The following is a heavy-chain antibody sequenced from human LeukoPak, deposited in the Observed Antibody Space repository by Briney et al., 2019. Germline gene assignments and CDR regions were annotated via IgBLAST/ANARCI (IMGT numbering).Heavy chain of an antibody. V-gene: IGHV3-23*01. Sequence: PGGSLRLSCAASGFTFSSYAMSWVRQAPGKGLEWVSAISGSGGSTYYADSVKGRFTISRDNAKNSLSLQMNSLRAEDTAVYYCATSSNAPGNHWGQGTLVTVSS. CDR2: ISGSGGST. CDR3: ATSSNAPGNH. CDR1: GFTFSSYA. J-gene: IGHJ5*02. D-gene: IGHD2-2*01.